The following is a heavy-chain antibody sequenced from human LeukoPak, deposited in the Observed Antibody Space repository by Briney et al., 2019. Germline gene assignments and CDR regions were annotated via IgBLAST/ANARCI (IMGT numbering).Heavy chain of an antibody. D-gene: IGHD3-10*01. CDR2: INSDGSST. CDR1: GFSFSTYW. J-gene: IGHJ6*02. CDR3: AKDVYDSGRTQYDYYYGMDV. Sequence: GGSLRLSCAASGFSFSTYWMHWVRQAPGKGLVWASRINSDGSSTTYADSVKGRFAISRDESKNTLYLEMNSLRVADTAVYYCAKDVYDSGRTQYDYYYGMDVWGQGTTVTVSS. V-gene: IGHV3-74*01.